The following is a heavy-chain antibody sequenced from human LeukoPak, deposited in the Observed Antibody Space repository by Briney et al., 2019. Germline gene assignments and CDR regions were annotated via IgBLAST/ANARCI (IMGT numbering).Heavy chain of an antibody. J-gene: IGHJ5*02. D-gene: IGHD3-9*01. CDR3: ARGYYDILTGYYPFDP. V-gene: IGHV4-39*01. Sequence: SETLSLTCTVSGGSISSSSYHWGWIRQPPGKGLEWIGSIYYSGSTYYNPSLKSRVTISVDTSKNQFSLKLSSVTAADTAVYYCARGYYDILTGYYPFDPWGQGTLVTVSS. CDR1: GGSISSSSYH. CDR2: IYYSGST.